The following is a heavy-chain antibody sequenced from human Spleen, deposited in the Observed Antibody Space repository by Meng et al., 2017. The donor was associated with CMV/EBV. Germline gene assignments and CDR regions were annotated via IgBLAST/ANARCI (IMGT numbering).Heavy chain of an antibody. CDR1: GCTFTGYY. CDR3: ARLSIEMRTTIYYAGLDV. V-gene: IGHV1-2*02. CDR2: INPNSGGT. D-gene: IGHD1/OR15-1a*01. J-gene: IGHJ6*02. Sequence: ASVKVSCKASGCTFTGYYIHWVRQAPGQGLEWMGWINPNSGGTSYAHNFQGRVTMTRDTSISTAYMEVSRLRSDDTAVYYCARLSIEMRTTIYYAGLDVWGQGTTVTVSS.